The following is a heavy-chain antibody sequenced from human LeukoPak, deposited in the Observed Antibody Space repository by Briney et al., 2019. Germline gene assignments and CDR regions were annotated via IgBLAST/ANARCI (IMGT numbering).Heavy chain of an antibody. CDR2: IKSKTDGGTT. Sequence: GGSLRLSCAASGFTFSNAWMSWVRQAPGKGLEWVGRIKSKTDGGTTDYAAPVKGRFTISRDDSKNTLYLQMNSLRAEDTAVYYCAKGTVGATNVGDYFDYWGQGTLVTVSS. J-gene: IGHJ4*02. CDR1: GFTFSNAW. V-gene: IGHV3-15*01. CDR3: AKGTVGATNVGDYFDY. D-gene: IGHD1-26*01.